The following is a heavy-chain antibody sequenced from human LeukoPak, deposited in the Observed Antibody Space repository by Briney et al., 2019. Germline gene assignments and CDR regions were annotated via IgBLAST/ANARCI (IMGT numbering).Heavy chain of an antibody. CDR2: IKQDGSEK. D-gene: IGHD6-19*01. CDR3: VGGYGWLPDY. J-gene: IGHJ4*02. CDR1: GGTLSGLW. Sequence: PAGSLRLSCAVYGGTLSGLWRSWVRQLPGKGLEWVGNIKQDGSEKKYVDHVKGRFTISRDNAKNSVYLQMNSLRVDDKAVYYCVGGYGWLPDYWGEGALVTVSS. V-gene: IGHV3-7*02.